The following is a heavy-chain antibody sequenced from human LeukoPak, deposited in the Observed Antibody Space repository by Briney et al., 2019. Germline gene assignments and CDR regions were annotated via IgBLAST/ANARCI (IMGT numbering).Heavy chain of an antibody. CDR3: ARVARLWYMDV. Sequence: PSETLSLTCTVSGASMSNSFWSWIRQPAGKGLEWIGRIYTSGTTNYNPSLKSRVTLSVDTSKNQFSLKLSSVTAADTAVYYCARVARLWYMDVWGKGTTVTVSS. J-gene: IGHJ6*03. CDR1: GASMSNSF. CDR2: IYTSGTT. V-gene: IGHV4-4*07. D-gene: IGHD3-16*01.